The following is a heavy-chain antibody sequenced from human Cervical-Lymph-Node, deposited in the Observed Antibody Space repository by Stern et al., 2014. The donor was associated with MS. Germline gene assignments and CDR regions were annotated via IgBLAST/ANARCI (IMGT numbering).Heavy chain of an antibody. J-gene: IGHJ4*02. CDR2: IIPIFNTA. Sequence: VQLVQSGAEVRKPGSSVKVSCKASGGTFSSHSFGWVRQAPGQGLEWMGQIIPIFNTANYAQKFQGRVTMTADGSTSTVYMELSSLRSEDTAVYYCAREGTETPVAAFDLWGQGTLVTVSS. D-gene: IGHD6-19*01. V-gene: IGHV1-69*01. CDR3: AREGTETPVAAFDL. CDR1: GGTFSSHS.